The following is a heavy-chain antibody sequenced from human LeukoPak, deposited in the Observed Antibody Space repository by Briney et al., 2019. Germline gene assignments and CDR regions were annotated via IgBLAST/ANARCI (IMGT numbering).Heavy chain of an antibody. V-gene: IGHV3-48*01. CDR1: GFSFSIYS. D-gene: IGHD2-2*01. CDR2: ISSSSTTI. CDR3: ARVGGFCGSTSCDGIDS. J-gene: IGHJ4*02. Sequence: PGGSLRLSCAVSGFSFSIYSMHWVRQAPGKGLEWLSYISSSSTTIYNADSVRGRFTISRDNAKNSLFLQMNSLRAEDTAVYSCARVGGFCGSTSCDGIDSWGQGTLVTVSS.